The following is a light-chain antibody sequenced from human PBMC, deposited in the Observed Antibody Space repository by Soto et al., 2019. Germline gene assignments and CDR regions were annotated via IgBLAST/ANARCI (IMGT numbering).Light chain of an antibody. CDR1: QRVSSGY. CDR2: GAS. CDR3: QQYGSSPPSST. Sequence: PGERATLSCMASQRVSSGYLAWYQQKPGQAPRLLIYGASSRATGIPDRFSGRGSGTDFTLTISRLEPEDFAVYYCQQYGSSPPSSTFGQGTRLEIK. V-gene: IGKV3-20*01. J-gene: IGKJ5*01.